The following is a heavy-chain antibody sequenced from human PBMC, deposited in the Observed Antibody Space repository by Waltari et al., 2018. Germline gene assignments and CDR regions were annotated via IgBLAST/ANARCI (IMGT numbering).Heavy chain of an antibody. J-gene: IGHJ3*01. CDR2: IIPMPGIT. D-gene: IGHD5-12*01. CDR3: ARRVSTKGAFEV. CDR1: GGPFCGVG. V-gene: IGHV1-69*02. Sequence: QVQLVQSGPEVKQPGSSVKVSCKSSGGPFCGVGLHWLRQAPGQGLEWMGKIIPMPGITDYEQKFQGRLRITADRSTTTGYMELRSLGTEDTAIYYCARRVSTKGAFEVWGRGTLVTVSP.